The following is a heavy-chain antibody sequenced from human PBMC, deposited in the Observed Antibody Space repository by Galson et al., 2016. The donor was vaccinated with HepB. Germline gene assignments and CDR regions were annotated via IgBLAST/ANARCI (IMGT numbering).Heavy chain of an antibody. D-gene: IGHD4-17*01. Sequence: TLSLTCTVSGGSISSGGYHWTWIRQPPGEGLEWIGYVFRSGRTNYNPSLESRVTITVDTSKNPYSLRLTSVTAADTAMYYCAAYGDYSALDTWGQGTMVTVSS. CDR2: VFRSGRT. J-gene: IGHJ3*02. CDR1: GGSISSGGYH. V-gene: IGHV4-30-2*01. CDR3: AAYGDYSALDT.